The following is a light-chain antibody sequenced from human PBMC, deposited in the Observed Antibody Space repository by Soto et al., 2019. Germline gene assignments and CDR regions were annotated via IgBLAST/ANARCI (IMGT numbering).Light chain of an antibody. CDR3: HQDYSYPRT. V-gene: IGKV1-6*01. Sequence: AIQMTQSASSLSASVGDRVTITCRASQDIRNGLSWYQQKPGKAPKLLIYAATSLQSGVPSRFSGSGSGTDFTLTISSLQPEDFATYYCHQDYSYPRTFGQGTKLEIK. J-gene: IGKJ2*01. CDR2: AAT. CDR1: QDIRNG.